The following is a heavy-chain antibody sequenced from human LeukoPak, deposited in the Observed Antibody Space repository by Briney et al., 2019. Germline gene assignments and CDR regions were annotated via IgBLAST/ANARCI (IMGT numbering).Heavy chain of an antibody. J-gene: IGHJ4*02. CDR1: GFTFSCYS. D-gene: IGHD4-11*01. Sequence: GGSPRLFCATSGFTFSCYSMNWVRQAPGKGLEWVSSISSSSSYIYYADSVKGRFTISRDNAKNSLYLQMNSLRAEDTAVYYCARRDYSNYVADWGQGTLVTVSS. CDR2: ISSSSSYI. CDR3: ARRDYSNYVAD. V-gene: IGHV3-21*01.